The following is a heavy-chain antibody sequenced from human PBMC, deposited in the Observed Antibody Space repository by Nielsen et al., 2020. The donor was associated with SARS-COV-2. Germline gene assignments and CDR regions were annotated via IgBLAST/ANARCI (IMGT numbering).Heavy chain of an antibody. D-gene: IGHD1-26*01. J-gene: IGHJ5*02. CDR1: GFTFSRYA. Sequence: GESLKISCAASGFTFSRYAMSWVRQAPGKGLEWVSCISGSGSSARHADSVKGRFTISRDNSRNTLYLQVNSLRAEDTAVYYCAKEGNSGSAYDQWGQGTLVTVSS. V-gene: IGHV3-23*01. CDR2: ISGSGSSA. CDR3: AKEGNSGSAYDQ.